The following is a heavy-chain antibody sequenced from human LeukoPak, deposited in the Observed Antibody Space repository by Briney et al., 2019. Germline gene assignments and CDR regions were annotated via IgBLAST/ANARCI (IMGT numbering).Heavy chain of an antibody. J-gene: IGHJ4*02. Sequence: SGRSLRLSCAASGFTFSSYAMHWVRQAPGKGLEWVAVISYDGSNKYYADSVKGRFTISRDISTDTLWLQMDSLRTEDTAVYYCAKGPLRGTAAAIDYWGQGTLVTVSS. V-gene: IGHV3-30-3*01. CDR3: AKGPLRGTAAAIDY. D-gene: IGHD2-2*01. CDR1: GFTFSSYA. CDR2: ISYDGSNK.